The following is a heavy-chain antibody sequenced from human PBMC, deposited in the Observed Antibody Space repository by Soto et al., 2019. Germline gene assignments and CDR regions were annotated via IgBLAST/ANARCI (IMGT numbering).Heavy chain of an antibody. CDR3: ARVEGGMKYSSPFDY. J-gene: IGHJ4*02. CDR1: GFTFSSYG. V-gene: IGHV3-33*01. CDR2: IWYDGSNK. Sequence: QVQLVESGGGVVQPGRSLRLSCAASGFTFSSYGMHWVRQAPGKGLEWVADIWYDGSNKYYADSVKGRFTISRDNSKNTLYLQMNSLRAEDTAVYYCARVEGGMKYSSPFDYWGQGTLVTVSS. D-gene: IGHD6-13*01.